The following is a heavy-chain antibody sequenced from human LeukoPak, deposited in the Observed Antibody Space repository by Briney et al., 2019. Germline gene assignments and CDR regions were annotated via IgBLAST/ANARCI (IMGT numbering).Heavy chain of an antibody. CDR3: ARDLYYDILTGYYSHWFDP. J-gene: IGHJ5*02. V-gene: IGHV1-18*01. Sequence: ASVKVSCKASGYTFTSYGISWVRQAPGQGLEGMGWISAYNGNRNYAQKLQGRVTMTTDTSTSTAYMELRSLRSEDTAVYYCARDLYYDILTGYYSHWFDPWGQGTLVTVSS. CDR2: ISAYNGNR. D-gene: IGHD3-9*01. CDR1: GYTFTSYG.